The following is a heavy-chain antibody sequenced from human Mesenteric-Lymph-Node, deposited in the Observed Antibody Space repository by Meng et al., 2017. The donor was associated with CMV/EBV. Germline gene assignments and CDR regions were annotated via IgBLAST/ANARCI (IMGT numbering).Heavy chain of an antibody. Sequence: GESLKISCEVSGFTFDSYAMSWVRQAPGKGLEWVSGISGSYGTTYYADSVKGRFTISRDNSKNTLYLQMNSLRTEDTAVYYCVRIATYQLSFPGDGFDIWGQGTMVTVSS. V-gene: IGHV3-23*01. D-gene: IGHD2-2*01. CDR1: GFTFDSYA. CDR3: VRIATYQLSFPGDGFDI. J-gene: IGHJ3*02. CDR2: ISGSYGTT.